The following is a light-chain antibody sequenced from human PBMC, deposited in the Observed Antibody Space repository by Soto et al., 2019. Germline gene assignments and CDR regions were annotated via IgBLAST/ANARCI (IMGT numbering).Light chain of an antibody. J-gene: IGKJ4*01. CDR2: GAS. CDR1: QSVSSSY. CDR3: QQYGSSPPLS. V-gene: IGKV3-20*01. Sequence: ERFLTKYPGYLSLSGWERATLSCRASQSVSSSYLAWYQQKPGQAPRLLIYGASSRATGIPDRFSGSGSGTDFTLTISRLEPEDFAVYYCQQYGSSPPLSFGGGTKVDI.